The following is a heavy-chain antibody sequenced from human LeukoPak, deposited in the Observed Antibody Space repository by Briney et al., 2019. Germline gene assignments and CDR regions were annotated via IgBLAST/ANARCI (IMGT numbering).Heavy chain of an antibody. Sequence: ASVKASCKASGYTFTSYDINWVRQATGQGLEWMGWMNPNSGNTGYAQKFQGRVTITRNTSISTAYMELSSLRSEDTAVCYCARGSTWEHGDYWGQGTLVTVSS. CDR1: GYTFTSYD. CDR2: MNPNSGNT. D-gene: IGHD1-26*01. V-gene: IGHV1-8*03. J-gene: IGHJ4*02. CDR3: ARGSTWEHGDY.